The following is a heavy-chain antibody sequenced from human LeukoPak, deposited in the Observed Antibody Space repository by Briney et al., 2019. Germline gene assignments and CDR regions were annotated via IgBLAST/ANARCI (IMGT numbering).Heavy chain of an antibody. CDR2: IYYSGST. D-gene: IGHD5-18*01. V-gene: IGHV4-39*01. CDR3: ANRMDTAMVRGYRGADY. Sequence: PSETLSLTCTVSGGSISSNNYYWDWLRQPPGKGLEWIGSIYYSGSTYYNPSLKSRVTISVDTSKNQFSLKLSSVTAADTAVYYCANRMDTAMVRGYRGADYWGQGTLVTVSS. J-gene: IGHJ4*02. CDR1: GGSISSNNYY.